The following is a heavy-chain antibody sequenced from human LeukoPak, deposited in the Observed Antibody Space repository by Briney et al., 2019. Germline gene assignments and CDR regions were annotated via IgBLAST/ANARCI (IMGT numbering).Heavy chain of an antibody. Sequence: SETLSLTCTVSGGSISSGSYYWGWIRQPPGKGLQWIGSIYYSGSTYYNPSLKSRVTISTDTSKNQFSLKLSSVTAADTAVYYCARDAQCLVRGDYFDFWGQGTLVTVSS. D-gene: IGHD6-19*01. CDR3: ARDAQCLVRGDYFDF. CDR2: IYYSGST. V-gene: IGHV4-39*07. J-gene: IGHJ4*02. CDR1: GGSISSGSYY.